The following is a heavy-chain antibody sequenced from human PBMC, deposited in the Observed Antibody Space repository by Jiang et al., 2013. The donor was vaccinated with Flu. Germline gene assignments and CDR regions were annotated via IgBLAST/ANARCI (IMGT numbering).Heavy chain of an antibody. V-gene: IGHV2-5*01. Sequence: KPTQTLTLTCTFSGFSLSTSGMCVGWIRQPPGKALEWLALIYWNDDKRYSPSLKSRLTITKDTSKNQVVLTMTNMDPVDTATYYCAHSTYYYDSSGLDFGYWGQGTLVTVSS. J-gene: IGHJ4*02. CDR2: IYWNDDK. D-gene: IGHD3-22*01. CDR3: AHSTYYYDSSGLDFGY. CDR1: GFSLSTSGMC.